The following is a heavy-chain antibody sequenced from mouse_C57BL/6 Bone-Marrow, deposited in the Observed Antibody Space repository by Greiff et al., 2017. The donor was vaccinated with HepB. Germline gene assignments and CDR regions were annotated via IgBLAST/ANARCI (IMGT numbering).Heavy chain of an antibody. CDR3: TRGGQEDSSWCAY. V-gene: IGHV1-15*01. Sequence: QVQLQQSGAELVRPGASVTLSCKASGYTFTDYEMHWVKQTPVHGLEWIGAIDPETGGTAYNQKFKGKAILTADKSSSTAYMELRSLTSEDSAVYYCTRGGQEDSSWCAYWGQGTLVTVSA. CDR2: IDPETGGT. CDR1: GYTFTDYE. J-gene: IGHJ3*01. D-gene: IGHD3-2*01.